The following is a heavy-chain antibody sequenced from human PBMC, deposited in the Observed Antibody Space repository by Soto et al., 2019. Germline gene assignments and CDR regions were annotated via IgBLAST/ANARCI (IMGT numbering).Heavy chain of an antibody. V-gene: IGHV4-31*03. CDR1: GGSISSGDYY. CDR2: VSYTGST. J-gene: IGHJ3*02. CDR3: ARGYSSSSLDI. Sequence: QVQLQESGPGLVKPSQTLSLTCTVSGGSISSGDYYWSWIRQHPGKGLEWIGYVSYTGSTYYNPSRTSRDTMSLDTSEKQFSLKLSSVTAADTAVYYCARGYSSSSLDIWGQGTMVTVSS. D-gene: IGHD6-6*01.